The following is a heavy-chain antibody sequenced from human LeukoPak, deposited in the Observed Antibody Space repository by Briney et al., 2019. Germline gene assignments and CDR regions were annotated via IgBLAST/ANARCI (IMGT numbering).Heavy chain of an antibody. D-gene: IGHD5/OR15-5a*01. CDR1: GFTFSSYS. J-gene: IGHJ3*02. V-gene: IGHV3-21*01. CDR2: LSTGSSYI. Sequence: GGSLRLSCAASGFTFSSYSMNWVRQAPGKGLEWVSSLSTGSSYIYYADSLKGRFTISRDNAKNSLYLQMNSLRAEDTAVYYCARSQGTIPDSVPLDIWGQGTMVTVSS. CDR3: ARSQGTIPDSVPLDI.